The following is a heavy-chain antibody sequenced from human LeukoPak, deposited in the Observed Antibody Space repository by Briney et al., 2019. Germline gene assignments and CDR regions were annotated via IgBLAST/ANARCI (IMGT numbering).Heavy chain of an antibody. V-gene: IGHV3-15*01. CDR2: TKSKTDGGTT. Sequence: PGGSLRLSCAASGFTFSNAWMSWVRQAPGKGLEWVGRTKSKTDGGTTDYAAPVKGRFTISRDDSKNTLYLQMNSLKTEDTAVYYCTTGGRDYDSSGYYYERYWGQGTLVTVSS. CDR3: TTGGRDYDSSGYYYERY. CDR1: GFTFSNAW. D-gene: IGHD3-22*01. J-gene: IGHJ4*02.